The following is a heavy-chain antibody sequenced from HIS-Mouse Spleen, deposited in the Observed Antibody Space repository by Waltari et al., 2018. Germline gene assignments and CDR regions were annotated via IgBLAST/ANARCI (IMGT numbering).Heavy chain of an antibody. CDR3: ASRTTGPNYYDSRRTYYFDY. CDR2: ISSSSSYI. V-gene: IGHV3-21*01. D-gene: IGHD3-22*01. Sequence: EVQLVESGGGLVKPGGSLRLSCAASGFTFSSYSMNWVRQAPGTGLEWVSSISSSSSYIYYADSVKGRFTISRDNAKNSLYLQMNSLRAEDTAVYYCASRTTGPNYYDSRRTYYFDYWGQGTLVTVSS. CDR1: GFTFSSYS. J-gene: IGHJ4*02.